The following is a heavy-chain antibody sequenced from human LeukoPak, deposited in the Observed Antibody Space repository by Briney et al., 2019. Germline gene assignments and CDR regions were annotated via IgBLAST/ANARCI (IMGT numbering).Heavy chain of an antibody. Sequence: PSEALSLTRSVPRSSISSGRYYCGSVRSPPRKRLEWIGSIYYSGSTYYNPSLKSRVTISVDTSKNQFSLKLSSVTAADTAVYYCARHRDTAMVLWGQGTLVTVSS. CDR2: IYYSGST. J-gene: IGHJ4*02. CDR3: ARHRDTAMVL. D-gene: IGHD5-18*01. V-gene: IGHV4-39*01. CDR1: RSSISSGRYY.